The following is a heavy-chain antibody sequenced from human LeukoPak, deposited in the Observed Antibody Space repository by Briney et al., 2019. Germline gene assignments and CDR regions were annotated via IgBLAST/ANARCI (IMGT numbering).Heavy chain of an antibody. CDR3: ASASYCSSTSCYLDFDY. CDR1: GFTFSSYN. CDR2: ISSSSSYI. V-gene: IGHV3-21*01. Sequence: GGSLRLSCAASGFTFSSYNMDWVRQAPGKGLDWVSSISSSSSYIYYADSVNGRSTISRYNAKNSLYLQMNSLRAEDTAVYYCASASYCSSTSCYLDFDYGGQGTLVTVSS. J-gene: IGHJ4*02. D-gene: IGHD2-2*01.